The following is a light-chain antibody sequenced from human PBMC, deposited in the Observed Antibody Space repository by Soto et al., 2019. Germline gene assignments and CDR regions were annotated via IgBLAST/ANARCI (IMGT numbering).Light chain of an antibody. CDR1: QDIKSY. CDR3: IQDYNYPLT. CDR2: PAS. V-gene: IGKV1-6*02. Sequence: IQLTQSPSFLSTSVGDRVTIACRASQDIKSYLAWYQQKPGKAPKLLIYPASTLQSGVPSRFSGSGSGTDFTLTISSLQPEDFATYYCIQDYNYPLTFGGGTKVDI. J-gene: IGKJ4*01.